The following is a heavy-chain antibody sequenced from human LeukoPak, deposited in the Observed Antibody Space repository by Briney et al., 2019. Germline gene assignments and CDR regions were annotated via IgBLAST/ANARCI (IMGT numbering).Heavy chain of an antibody. D-gene: IGHD5-24*01. CDR2: IVVGSGNT. V-gene: IGHV1-58*01. J-gene: IGHJ4*02. Sequence: SVNVSCKASGFTFTSSAVQWVRQARGQRLEWIGWIVVGSGNTNYAQKFQERVTITRDMSTSTAYMELSSLRSEDTAVYYCAAGVEMATEYFDYWGQGTLVTVSS. CDR1: GFTFTSSA. CDR3: AAGVEMATEYFDY.